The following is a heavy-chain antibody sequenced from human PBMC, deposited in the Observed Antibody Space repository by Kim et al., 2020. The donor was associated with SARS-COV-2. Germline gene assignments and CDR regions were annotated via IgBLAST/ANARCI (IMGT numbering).Heavy chain of an antibody. Sequence: GGSLRLSCAASRFILRAYAMDWVRQAPGKGLEWISEIASGGGDTFYRDSVKGRFTISRDNSMDTLFLQMNSLRPEDSAVYYCATRGGYGDRWGAFDIWG. CDR1: RFILRAYA. V-gene: IGHV3-23*01. D-gene: IGHD4-17*01. J-gene: IGHJ3*02. CDR2: IASGGGDT. CDR3: ATRGGYGDRWGAFDI.